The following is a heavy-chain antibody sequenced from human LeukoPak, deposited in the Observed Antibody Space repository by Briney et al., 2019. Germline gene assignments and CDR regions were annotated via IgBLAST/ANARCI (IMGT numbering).Heavy chain of an antibody. CDR3: AREFSKGRAYYNFDY. J-gene: IGHJ4*02. CDR2: MNPNSGNT. D-gene: IGHD3-22*01. CDR1: GYTFTSYD. V-gene: IGHV1-8*01. Sequence: VASVKDSCKASGYTFTSYDINWVRQATGQGLEWMGWMNPNSGNTGYAQKFQGRVAMTRNTSISTAYMELSSLRSEDTAVYYCAREFSKGRAYYNFDYWGQGTLVTVSS.